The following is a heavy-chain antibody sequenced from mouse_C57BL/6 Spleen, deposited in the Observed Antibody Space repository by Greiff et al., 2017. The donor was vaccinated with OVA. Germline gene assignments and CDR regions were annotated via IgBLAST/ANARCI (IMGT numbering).Heavy chain of an antibody. J-gene: IGHJ1*03. Sequence: EVKLVESGGGLVKPGGSLKLSCAASGFTFSDYGMHWVRQAPEKGLEWVAYISSGSSTIYYADTVKGRFTISRDNAKNTLFLQLTCLMSEVTAMYYCARRYYGSSRYWYFDVWGTGTTVTVSS. D-gene: IGHD1-1*01. CDR3: ARRYYGSSRYWYFDV. CDR2: ISSGSSTI. V-gene: IGHV5-17*01. CDR1: GFTFSDYG.